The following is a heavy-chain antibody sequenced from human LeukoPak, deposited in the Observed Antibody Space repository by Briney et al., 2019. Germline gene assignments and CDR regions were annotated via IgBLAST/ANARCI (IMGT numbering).Heavy chain of an antibody. V-gene: IGHV3-48*03. J-gene: IGHJ4*02. CDR3: ARDRPKPGYNWNSRYFDY. D-gene: IGHD1-7*01. Sequence: TGGSLRLSCAASGFTFSSYEMNWVRQAPGKGLEWVSYISSSGSTIYYADSVKGRFTISRDNAKNSLYLQMNSLRAEDTAVYYCARDRPKPGYNWNSRYFDYWGQGTLVTVSS. CDR1: GFTFSSYE. CDR2: ISSSGSTI.